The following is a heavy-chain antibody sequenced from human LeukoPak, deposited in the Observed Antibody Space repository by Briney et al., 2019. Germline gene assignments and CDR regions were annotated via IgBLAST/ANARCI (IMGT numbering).Heavy chain of an antibody. V-gene: IGHV3-30*03. CDR3: AGYNYGSVYFDY. D-gene: IGHD3-10*01. CDR1: GFTCSSYG. Sequence: GGSLRLSCAASGFTCSSYGMHWVRQAPGRGLDWVAVISSDGSNTHYADSVKGRFTISRDNSKNTLYLQRNSLRAEDTAVYYCAGYNYGSVYFDYWGQGTLVTVSS. CDR2: ISSDGSNT. J-gene: IGHJ4*02.